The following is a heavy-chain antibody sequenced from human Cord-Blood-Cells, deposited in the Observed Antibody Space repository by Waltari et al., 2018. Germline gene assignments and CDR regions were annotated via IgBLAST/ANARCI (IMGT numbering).Heavy chain of an antibody. CDR1: GGTFSSYA. CDR2: MNPNSGNT. Sequence: QVQLVQSGAEVKKPGSSVKVSCKAAGGTFSSYAISWVRQAPGQGLEWMGWMNPNSGNTGYAQKFQGRVTMTRNTSITTAYMELSSLRSEDTAVYYCARGTFLRWLRNWGQGTLVTVSS. V-gene: IGHV1-8*02. D-gene: IGHD5-12*01. J-gene: IGHJ4*02. CDR3: ARGTFLRWLRN.